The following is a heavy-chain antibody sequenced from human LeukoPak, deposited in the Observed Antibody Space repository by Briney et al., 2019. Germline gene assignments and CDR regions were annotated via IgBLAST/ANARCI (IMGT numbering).Heavy chain of an antibody. CDR3: ATRAPYNWNVPYFDY. CDR1: GFTFSNYS. V-gene: IGHV3-21*01. CDR2: ISSSSSYI. D-gene: IGHD1-1*01. J-gene: IGHJ4*02. Sequence: GGSLRLSCAASGFTFSNYSMNWVRQAPGKGLEWVSSISSSSSYIYYADSVKGRFTISRDNAKNSLYLQMNSLRAEDTAVYYCATRAPYNWNVPYFDYWGQGTLVTVSS.